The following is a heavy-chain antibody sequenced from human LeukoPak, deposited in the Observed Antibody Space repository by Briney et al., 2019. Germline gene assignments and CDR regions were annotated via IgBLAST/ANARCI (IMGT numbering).Heavy chain of an antibody. V-gene: IGHV3-23*01. D-gene: IGHD3-22*01. CDR3: AKGTSGYHYDSSGYPY. CDR2: ISGSGGST. Sequence: GGSLRLSCAASGFTFSSYAMSWVRQAPGKGLEWVSAISGSGGSTYYADSVKGRFTISRDNSKNTLYLQMNSLRAEDTAVYYCAKGTSGYHYDSSGYPYWGQGTLATVSS. J-gene: IGHJ4*02. CDR1: GFTFSSYA.